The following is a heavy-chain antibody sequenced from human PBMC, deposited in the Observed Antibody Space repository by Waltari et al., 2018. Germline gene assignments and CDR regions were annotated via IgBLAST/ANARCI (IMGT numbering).Heavy chain of an antibody. J-gene: IGHJ4*02. D-gene: IGHD4-4*01. CDR3: ARGGDPVTPEA. CDR1: GGSFSGYY. CDR2: INHSGST. Sequence: QVQLQQWGAGLLKPSETLSLTCAVYGGSFSGYYWSWIRQPPGKGLEWIGEINHSGSTNYNPSLKRRVTISVDTSKNQFSLKLSSVTAADTAVYYWARGGDPVTPEAWGQGTLVTVSS. V-gene: IGHV4-34*01.